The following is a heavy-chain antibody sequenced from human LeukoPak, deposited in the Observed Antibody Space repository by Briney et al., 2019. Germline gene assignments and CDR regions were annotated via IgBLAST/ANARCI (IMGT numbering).Heavy chain of an antibody. CDR2: ISSSSSYI. Sequence: GGSLRLSCAASGFTFSSYSMNWVRQAPGKGLEWVSPISSSSSYIYYADSVKGRFTISRDNAKNSLYLQMNSLRAEDTAVYYCAREGTYYDYVWGSYDYWGQGTLVTVSS. V-gene: IGHV3-21*01. CDR3: AREGTYYDYVWGSYDY. J-gene: IGHJ4*02. CDR1: GFTFSSYS. D-gene: IGHD3-16*01.